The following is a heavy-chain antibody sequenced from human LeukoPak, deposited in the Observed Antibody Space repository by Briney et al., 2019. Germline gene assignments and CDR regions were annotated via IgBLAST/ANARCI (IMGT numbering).Heavy chain of an antibody. J-gene: IGHJ5*02. CDR2: IYYSGST. Sequence: SSETLSLTCTVSGGSISSGGYYWSWIRQHPGKGLEWIGYIYYSGSTNYNPSLKSRVTISVDTSKNQFSLKLSSVTAADTAVYYCASSRSYCSSTSCYPNWFDPWGQGTLVTVSS. D-gene: IGHD2-2*01. CDR1: GGSISSGGYY. V-gene: IGHV4-61*08. CDR3: ASSRSYCSSTSCYPNWFDP.